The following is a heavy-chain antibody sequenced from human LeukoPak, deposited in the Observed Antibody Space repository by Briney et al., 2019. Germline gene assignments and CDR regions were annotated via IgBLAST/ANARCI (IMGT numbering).Heavy chain of an antibody. V-gene: IGHV1-69*01. CDR1: GGTFSSYA. D-gene: IGHD3-10*01. Sequence: SVKVSCKASGGTFSSYAISWVRQAPGQGLEWMGGIIPIFGTANYAQKFQGRVTITADESTSTAYMELSSLRSEDTAVYYCARDDGYYNGSGSLYYYYGMDVWGQGTTVTVSS. CDR3: ARDDGYYNGSGSLYYYYGMDV. J-gene: IGHJ6*02. CDR2: IIPIFGTA.